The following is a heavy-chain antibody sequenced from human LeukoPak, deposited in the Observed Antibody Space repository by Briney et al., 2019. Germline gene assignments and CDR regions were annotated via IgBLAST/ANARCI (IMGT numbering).Heavy chain of an antibody. CDR2: IIPVLAVT. V-gene: IGHV1-69*04. CDR3: ARGDDVSGYAY. J-gene: IGHJ4*02. Sequence: SVKVSCKASGGTFSNYALIWVRQAPGQGLEWMGRIIPVLAVTHYTQKFQDRLTITADKSTSTAYMELGSLRPDDTAVYYCARGDDVSGYAYWGQGTLVTVSS. CDR1: GGTFSNYA. D-gene: IGHD3-22*01.